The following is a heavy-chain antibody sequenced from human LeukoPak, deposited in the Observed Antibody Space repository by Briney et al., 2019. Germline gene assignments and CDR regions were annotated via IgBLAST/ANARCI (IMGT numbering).Heavy chain of an antibody. D-gene: IGHD5-24*01. Sequence: GGSLRLPCAASGFTVSSNYMSWVRQAPGKGLEWVSVIYSGGSTYYADSVKGRFTISRDNSKNTLYLQMNSLRAEDTAVYYCASPVEMATMVYWGQGTLVTVSS. J-gene: IGHJ4*02. V-gene: IGHV3-66*01. CDR1: GFTVSSNY. CDR3: ASPVEMATMVY. CDR2: IYSGGST.